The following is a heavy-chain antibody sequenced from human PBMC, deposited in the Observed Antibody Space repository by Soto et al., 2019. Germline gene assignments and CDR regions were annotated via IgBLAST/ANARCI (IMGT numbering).Heavy chain of an antibody. CDR2: IYHSGST. CDR1: GGSISSSNW. J-gene: IGHJ6*02. CDR3: ARAQTNSERSRGLFGPGYYYYGMDV. Sequence: SETLSLTCAVSGGSISSSNWWSWVRQPPGKGLEWIGEIYHSGSTNYNPSLKSRVTISVDKSKNQFSLKLSSVTAADTAVYYCARAQTNSERSRGLFGPGYYYYGMDVWGQGTTVTVSS. V-gene: IGHV4-4*02. D-gene: IGHD3-10*02.